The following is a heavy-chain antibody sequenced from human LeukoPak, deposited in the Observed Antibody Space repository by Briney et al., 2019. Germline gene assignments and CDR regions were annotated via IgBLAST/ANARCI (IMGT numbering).Heavy chain of an antibody. CDR1: GFTFDDYG. Sequence: PGGSLRLSCAASGFTFDDYGMSWIRQAPGKGLEWVSYISSSGSTIYYADSVKGRFTISRDNAKNSLYLQMNSLRAEDTAVYYCARMWMGSSSWTGWFDPWGQGTLVTVSS. CDR2: ISSSGSTI. CDR3: ARMWMGSSSWTGWFDP. V-gene: IGHV3-11*01. J-gene: IGHJ5*02. D-gene: IGHD6-13*01.